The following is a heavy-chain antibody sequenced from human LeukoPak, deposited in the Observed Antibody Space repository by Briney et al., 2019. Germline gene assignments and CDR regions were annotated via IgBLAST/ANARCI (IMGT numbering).Heavy chain of an antibody. V-gene: IGHV4-39*07. J-gene: IGHJ4*02. CDR2: IYYSGST. Sequence: SETLSLTCTVSGGSNSSSSYYWGWIRQPPGKGLEWIGSIYYSGSTYYNPSLKSRDTISVDTSKNQFSLKLSSVTAADTAVYYCARGMLAQGYWGQGTLVTVSS. CDR1: GGSNSSSSYY. D-gene: IGHD3-10*02. CDR3: ARGMLAQGY.